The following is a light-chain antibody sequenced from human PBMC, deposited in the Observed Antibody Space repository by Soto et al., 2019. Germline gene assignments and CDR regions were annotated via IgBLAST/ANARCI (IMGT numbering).Light chain of an antibody. Sequence: DIQLTQSPSLLSASIGDRVTITCRASHDISTFLAWYQQKPGKAPKLLIYEASTLQSGVPSRFSGSGSGTDFTLTISSLQPEDFATYYCLQHNSYPLTFGGGTKVDIK. CDR1: HDISTF. CDR2: EAS. J-gene: IGKJ4*01. V-gene: IGKV1-9*01. CDR3: LQHNSYPLT.